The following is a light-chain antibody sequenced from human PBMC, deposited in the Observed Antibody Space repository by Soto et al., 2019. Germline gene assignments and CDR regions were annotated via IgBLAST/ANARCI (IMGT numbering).Light chain of an antibody. Sequence: DIQMTKSPSSLSASVGDRVTITCRASQSISSYLNWYQQKPGKAPKLLIYAASSLQSGVPSRFSGSGSGTDFTLTISSLQPEDFATYYCQQSYSTPWTFGQGTNV. CDR1: QSISSY. CDR2: AAS. CDR3: QQSYSTPWT. V-gene: IGKV1-39*01. J-gene: IGKJ1*01.